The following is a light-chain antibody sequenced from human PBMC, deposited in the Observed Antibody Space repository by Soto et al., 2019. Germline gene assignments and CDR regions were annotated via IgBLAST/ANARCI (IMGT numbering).Light chain of an antibody. V-gene: IGLV2-11*01. J-gene: IGLJ2*01. CDR2: DVT. CDR1: SSDVGGYNH. Sequence: QSALTQPRSVSGSPGQSVTISCTGTSSDVGGYNHVSWYQQYPGKAPKLMIYDVTKRPSGVPDRFSGSKSGNTASLSISGLQAEDEADYYCCSYAGSYTLVFGGGTKVTVL. CDR3: CSYAGSYTLV.